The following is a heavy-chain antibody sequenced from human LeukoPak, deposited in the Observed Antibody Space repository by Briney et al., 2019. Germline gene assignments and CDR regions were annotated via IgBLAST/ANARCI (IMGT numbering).Heavy chain of an antibody. Sequence: SETLSLTCAVYGGSFSGYYWSWIRQPPGKGLEWIGEINHSGSTNYNPSLKSRVTMSVGTSKNQFSLKLSSVTAADTAVYYCARGGGNYDFWSGYYAYAFDIWGQGTMVTVSS. J-gene: IGHJ3*02. D-gene: IGHD3-3*01. CDR3: ARGGGNYDFWSGYYAYAFDI. CDR2: INHSGST. CDR1: GGSFSGYY. V-gene: IGHV4-34*01.